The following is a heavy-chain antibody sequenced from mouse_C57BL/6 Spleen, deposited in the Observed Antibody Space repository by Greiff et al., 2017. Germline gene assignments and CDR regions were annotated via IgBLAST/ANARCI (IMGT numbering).Heavy chain of an antibody. Sequence: QVQLQQPGAELVKPGASVTLSCKASGYTFTSYWMHWVKQRPGQGLEWIGMIHPNSGSTNDNEKFKSKATLTVDKSSSTAYMQLSSLTSEDSAVYYCARSSITTVVASDYWGQGTTLTVSS. V-gene: IGHV1-64*01. CDR1: GYTFTSYW. D-gene: IGHD1-1*01. J-gene: IGHJ2*01. CDR2: IHPNSGST. CDR3: ARSSITTVVASDY.